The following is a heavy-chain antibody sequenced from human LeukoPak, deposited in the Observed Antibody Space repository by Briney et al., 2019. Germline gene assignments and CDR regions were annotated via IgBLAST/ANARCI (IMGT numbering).Heavy chain of an antibody. J-gene: IGHJ4*02. Sequence: SQTLSLTCAISGDSVSSNIATWNWLRQSPSRGLEWLGRTYYRSKWYNDYAVSVKSRITINPDTSNNQFSLQLNSVTPEDTAVYYCARGRDGSFSNWGQGTLVTVSS. CDR2: TYYRSKWYN. D-gene: IGHD1-26*01. CDR3: ARGRDGSFSN. V-gene: IGHV6-1*01. CDR1: GDSVSSNIAT.